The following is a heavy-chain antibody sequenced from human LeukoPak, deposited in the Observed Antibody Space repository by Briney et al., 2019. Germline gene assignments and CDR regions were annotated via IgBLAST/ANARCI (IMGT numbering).Heavy chain of an antibody. CDR2: IWYDGSKK. D-gene: IGHD3-3*01. CDR3: AKDWTGTSGYWEY. CDR1: GFSFSSHG. J-gene: IGHJ4*02. V-gene: IGHV3-30*02. Sequence: PGGSLRLSCVASGFSFSSHGMHWVRQAPGKGLEWVAFIWYDGSKKEYTDSVKGRFTISRDNAKNTLYLQMNSLRIEDTAVFYCAKDWTGTSGYWEYWGQGTLVTVSS.